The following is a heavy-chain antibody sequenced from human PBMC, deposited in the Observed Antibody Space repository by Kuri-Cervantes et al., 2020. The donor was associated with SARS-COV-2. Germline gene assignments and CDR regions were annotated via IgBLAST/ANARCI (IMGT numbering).Heavy chain of an antibody. CDR3: ARDGTAGGSYNWFDP. J-gene: IGHJ5*02. CDR2: VSHSGTII. D-gene: IGHD1-26*01. Sequence: LSLTCAASGFAFGDYYMSWIRQARGKGLEWVSYVSHSGTIIYQADSVKGRFTIFRDNAKNSLYLQMNSLRGEDTAVYYCARDGTAGGSYNWFDPWGQGTLVTVSS. V-gene: IGHV3-11*01. CDR1: GFAFGDYY.